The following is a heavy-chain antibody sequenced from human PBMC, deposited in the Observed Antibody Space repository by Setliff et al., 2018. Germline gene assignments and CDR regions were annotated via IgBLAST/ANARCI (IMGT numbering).Heavy chain of an antibody. CDR1: GFTFSTYW. Sequence: GGSLRLSRAASGFTFSTYWMSWARQAPGKGLEWVANIKEDGSEKYYVDSVEGRFTISRDNAKNALYLQVNSLRAEDTAVYYCAREQTMEWLLYGANYFYYMDVWGKGTTVTVSS. J-gene: IGHJ6*03. V-gene: IGHV3-7*01. D-gene: IGHD3-3*01. CDR3: AREQTMEWLLYGANYFYYMDV. CDR2: IKEDGSEK.